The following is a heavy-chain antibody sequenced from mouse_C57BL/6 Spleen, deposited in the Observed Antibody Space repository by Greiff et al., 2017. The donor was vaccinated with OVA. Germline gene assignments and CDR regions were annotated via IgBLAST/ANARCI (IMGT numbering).Heavy chain of an antibody. Sequence: EVKLQESGPGMVKPSQSLSLTCTVTGYSITSGYDWHWIRHFPGNKLEWMGYISYSGSTNYNPSLKSRISITHDTSKNHFFLKLNSVTTEDTATYYCARPYSNYWYFDVWGTGTTVTVSS. CDR1: GYSITSGYD. J-gene: IGHJ1*03. CDR2: ISYSGST. V-gene: IGHV3-1*01. CDR3: ARPYSNYWYFDV. D-gene: IGHD2-5*01.